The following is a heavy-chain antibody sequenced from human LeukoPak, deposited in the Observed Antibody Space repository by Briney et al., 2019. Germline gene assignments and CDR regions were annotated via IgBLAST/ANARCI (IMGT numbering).Heavy chain of an antibody. J-gene: IGHJ5*02. Sequence: SETLSLTCAVSGGSISSSNWWSWVRQPPGKGLEWIGEIYHSGSTNYNPSLKSRVTISVDKPKNQFSLKLSSVTAADTAVYYCATQRAAALPGFDPWGQGTLVTVSS. CDR2: IYHSGST. D-gene: IGHD2-2*02. CDR3: ATQRAAALPGFDP. CDR1: GGSISSSNW. V-gene: IGHV4-4*02.